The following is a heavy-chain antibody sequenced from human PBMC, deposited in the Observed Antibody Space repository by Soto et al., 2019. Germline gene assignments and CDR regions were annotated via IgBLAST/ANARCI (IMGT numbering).Heavy chain of an antibody. Sequence: SETLSLTCAVSGGSISSDYWSWIRQSPGKGLEWIGYIYSRGNTNYNPSLKSRVTISVNTSTTQFSLNLSSVTAADTAVYYCARGRARDGYSSGHSYFDTWGQGTMVTVSS. CDR1: GGSISSDY. CDR3: ARGRARDGYSSGHSYFDT. V-gene: IGHV4-59*01. J-gene: IGHJ3*02. D-gene: IGHD3-10*01. CDR2: IYSRGNT.